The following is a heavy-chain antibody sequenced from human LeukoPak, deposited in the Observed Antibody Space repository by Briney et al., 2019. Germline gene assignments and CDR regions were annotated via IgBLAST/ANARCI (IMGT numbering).Heavy chain of an antibody. J-gene: IGHJ4*02. Sequence: GGSLRLSCAASGFTFDDYAMHWVRQAPGKGLEWVSGISWNSGSIGYADSVKGRFTISRDNAKNSLYLQMNNLRAEDTALYHCAKDISFNWYYDSSGYPPPYFDYWGQGTLVTVSS. CDR1: GFTFDDYA. CDR3: AKDISFNWYYDSSGYPPPYFDY. D-gene: IGHD3-22*01. V-gene: IGHV3-9*01. CDR2: ISWNSGSI.